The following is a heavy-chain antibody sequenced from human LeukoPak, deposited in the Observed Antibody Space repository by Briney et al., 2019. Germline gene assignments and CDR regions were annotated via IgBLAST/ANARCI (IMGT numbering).Heavy chain of an antibody. Sequence: GGSLRLSCAASGFTFSSYGMHWVRQAPGKGLEWVAVIWYDGSNKYYADSVKGRFTISRDNSKNMLYLQMNSLRAEDTAVYYCAKEAYDFRTLGLNHFDYWGQGTLVTVSS. V-gene: IGHV3-33*06. CDR1: GFTFSSYG. D-gene: IGHD3-3*01. CDR3: AKEAYDFRTLGLNHFDY. J-gene: IGHJ4*02. CDR2: IWYDGSNK.